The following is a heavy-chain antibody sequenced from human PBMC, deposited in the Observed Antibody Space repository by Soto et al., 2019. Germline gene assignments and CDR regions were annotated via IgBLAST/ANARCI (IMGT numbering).Heavy chain of an antibody. J-gene: IGHJ5*02. CDR3: AKLYCSGGSCYGWFDT. CDR1: GYTFTSYY. CDR2: INPSGGST. V-gene: IGHV1-46*01. D-gene: IGHD2-15*01. Sequence: GASVKVSCKASGYTFTSYYMHWVRQAPGQGLEWMGIINPSGGSTSYAQKFQGRVTMTRDTSTSTAYMELRSLRSDDTAVYYCAKLYCSGGSCYGWFDTWXQGTLVTVSS.